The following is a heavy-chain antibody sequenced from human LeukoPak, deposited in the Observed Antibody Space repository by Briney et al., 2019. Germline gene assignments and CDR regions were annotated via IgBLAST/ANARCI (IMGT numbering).Heavy chain of an antibody. V-gene: IGHV3-49*03. CDR3: TRDGSGSYYHPPFDY. Sequence: GGSLRLSCTSSGFTLSDYTMSWFRQAPGKGLEWVGLIRSKAYGGTTEYAASVKGRFTISRDDSKSIAYLQMNSLKTDDTAVYFCTRDGSGSYYHPPFDYWGQGTLVTVSS. CDR1: GFTLSDYT. CDR2: IRSKAYGGTT. D-gene: IGHD3-10*01. J-gene: IGHJ4*02.